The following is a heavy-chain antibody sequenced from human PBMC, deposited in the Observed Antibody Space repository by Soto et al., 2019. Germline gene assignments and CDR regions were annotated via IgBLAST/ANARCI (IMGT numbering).Heavy chain of an antibody. J-gene: IGHJ4*02. V-gene: IGHV1-3*01. D-gene: IGHD3-9*01. CDR3: ARNLMDYDILTGYYMAYYFGY. CDR1: GYTFTGYY. CDR2: INAGNGNT. Sequence: ASVKVSCKASGYTFTGYYMHWVRQAPGQGLEWMGWINAGNGNTKYSQKFQGRVTITRDTSASAAYMELSSLRSEDTAVYYCARNLMDYDILTGYYMAYYFGYWGQGTLVTVSS.